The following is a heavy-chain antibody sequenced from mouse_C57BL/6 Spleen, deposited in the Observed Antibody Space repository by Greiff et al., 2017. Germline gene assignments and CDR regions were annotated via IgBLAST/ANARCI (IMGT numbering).Heavy chain of an antibody. J-gene: IGHJ3*01. D-gene: IGHD4-1*01. V-gene: IGHV14-2*01. Sequence: VQLQQSGAELVKPGASVKLSCTASGFNIKDYYMHWVKQRTEQGLEWIGRIDPEDGDTKYAPKFQGKATITADTSSNTAYLQLISLTSEDTAVYYCAVPPLGLQFACWGQGTLVTVSA. CDR3: AVPPLGLQFAC. CDR1: GFNIKDYY. CDR2: IDPEDGDT.